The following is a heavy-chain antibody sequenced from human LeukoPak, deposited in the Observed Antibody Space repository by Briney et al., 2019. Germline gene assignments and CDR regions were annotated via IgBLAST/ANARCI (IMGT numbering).Heavy chain of an antibody. CDR1: GYSFTNYW. D-gene: IGHD4-17*01. Sequence: GESLKISCKGSGYSFTNYWIGWVRQMPGKGLEWMGIIHSADSNTKYSPSFQGRVTISVDKSISTAFLQWSGLKASDTAMYYCAGARHGDFRWDYWGQGTLVTVSS. CDR3: AGARHGDFRWDY. CDR2: IHSADSNT. V-gene: IGHV5-51*01. J-gene: IGHJ4*02.